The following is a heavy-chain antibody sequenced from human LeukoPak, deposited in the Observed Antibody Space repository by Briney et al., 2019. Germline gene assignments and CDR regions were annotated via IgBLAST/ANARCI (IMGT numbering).Heavy chain of an antibody. V-gene: IGHV4-38-2*01. Sequence: SETLSLTCAVPGYSISSGYYWGWIRQPPGKGLEWIGSIYHSGSTYYNPSLKSRVTISVDTSKNQFSLKLSSVTAADTAVYYCASRSGMVAARGPMDVWGKGTTVTVSP. CDR3: ASRSGMVAARGPMDV. D-gene: IGHD2-15*01. CDR1: GYSISSGYY. CDR2: IYHSGST. J-gene: IGHJ6*04.